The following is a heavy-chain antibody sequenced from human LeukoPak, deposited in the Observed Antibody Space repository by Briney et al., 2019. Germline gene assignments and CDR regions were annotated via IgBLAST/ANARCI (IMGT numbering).Heavy chain of an antibody. Sequence: ASVKVSCKASGYTFTSYDINWVRQATGQGLEWMGWMNPNSGNTGYAQKFQGRVTMTRNTSISTAYMELSSLRSEDTAVYYCARVIGYCSGGSCYPYYWGQGTLATVSS. CDR2: MNPNSGNT. CDR1: GYTFTSYD. V-gene: IGHV1-8*01. J-gene: IGHJ4*02. D-gene: IGHD2-15*01. CDR3: ARVIGYCSGGSCYPYY.